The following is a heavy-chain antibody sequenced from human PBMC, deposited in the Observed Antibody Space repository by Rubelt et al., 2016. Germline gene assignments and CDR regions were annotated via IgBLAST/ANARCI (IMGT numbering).Heavy chain of an antibody. CDR2: INPSDGST. D-gene: IGHD3-3*01. V-gene: IGHV1-46*01. CDR1: GDTFTGYY. CDR3: ARSPRYDFEDNCSDP. Sequence: QVQLVQSGAEVKKPGASVKVSCKASGDTFTGYYMHWVRQAPGQGLEWMGIINPSDGSTSYAQKFQVRGTMPRAASTSTVYMELRSLRSADTAVYYCARSPRYDFEDNCSDPWGQGPLVTVSS. J-gene: IGHJ5*02.